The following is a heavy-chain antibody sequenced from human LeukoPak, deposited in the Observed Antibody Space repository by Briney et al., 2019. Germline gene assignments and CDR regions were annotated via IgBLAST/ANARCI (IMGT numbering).Heavy chain of an antibody. CDR3: ARGPEGYYFDY. V-gene: IGHV4-34*01. J-gene: IGHJ4*02. Sequence: SETLSLTCAVYGGSFSGYYWSWIRQPPGKGLEWIGETNHSGSTNYNPSLKSRVTISVDTSKNQFSLKLSSVTAADTAVYYCARGPEGYYFDYWGQGTLVTVSS. CDR1: GGSFSGYY. CDR2: TNHSGST.